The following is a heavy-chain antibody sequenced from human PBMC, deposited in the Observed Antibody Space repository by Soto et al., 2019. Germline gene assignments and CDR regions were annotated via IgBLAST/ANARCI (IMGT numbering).Heavy chain of an antibody. D-gene: IGHD3-10*01. CDR2: IWYDGSTA. CDR3: ARVGVRGFCLPVFYGMDV. Sequence: QVQLVESGGGVVQPGGSLRLSCVASGFDFGSYGMQGVRRAPGKGLEWMAVIWYDGSTAYYADSVKGRFTISRDNSKNKIFLHLNSLKDEDTAVYFCARVGVRGFCLPVFYGMDVWGHGTTVTVSS. J-gene: IGHJ6*02. CDR1: GFDFGSYG. V-gene: IGHV3-33*01.